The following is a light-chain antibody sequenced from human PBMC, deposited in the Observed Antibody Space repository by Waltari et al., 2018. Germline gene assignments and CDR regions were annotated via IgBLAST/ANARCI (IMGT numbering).Light chain of an antibody. CDR2: EDD. J-gene: IGLJ3*02. CDR3: QSYDGGIWV. V-gene: IGLV6-57*04. Sequence: FMLTQPHSVSASPGKTVTIYCTRNSGSIGRNYVHWYHQRPGGAPTIVSFEDDQRPSGVPDRFSGSIDSASNSASLTLSGLEREDEGDYYCQSYDGGIWVFGGGTRMTVL. CDR1: SGSIGRNY.